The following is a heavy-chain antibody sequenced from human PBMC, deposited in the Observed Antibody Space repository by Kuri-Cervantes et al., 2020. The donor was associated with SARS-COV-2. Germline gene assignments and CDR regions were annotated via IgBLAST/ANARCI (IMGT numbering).Heavy chain of an antibody. CDR2: INHSGST. CDR3: ARDLPGLYYAMDV. D-gene: IGHD2-2*01. J-gene: IGHJ6*02. V-gene: IGHV4-34*01. CDR1: GGSFSGYY. Sequence: SETLSLTCAVYGGSFSGYYWSWIRQPPGKGLEWIGEINHSGSTNYNPSLKSRFTMSAETSKNEFSLRLSSVTAADTAVYYCARDLPGLYYAMDVWGQGTTVTVSS.